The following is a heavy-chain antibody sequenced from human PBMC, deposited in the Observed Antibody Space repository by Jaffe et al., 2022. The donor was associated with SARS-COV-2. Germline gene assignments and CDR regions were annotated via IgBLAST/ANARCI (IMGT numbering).Heavy chain of an antibody. CDR2: INHSGST. CDR1: GGSFSGYY. D-gene: IGHD2-2*01. J-gene: IGHJ6*02. CDR3: ARVRVVPFFSGSYYYYGMDV. V-gene: IGHV4-34*01. Sequence: QVQLQQWGAGLLKPSETLSLTCAVYGGSFSGYYWSWIRQPPGKGLEWIGEINHSGSTNYNPSLKSRVTISVDTSKNQFSLKLSSVTAADTAVYYCARVRVVPFFSGSYYYYGMDVWGQGTTVTVSS.